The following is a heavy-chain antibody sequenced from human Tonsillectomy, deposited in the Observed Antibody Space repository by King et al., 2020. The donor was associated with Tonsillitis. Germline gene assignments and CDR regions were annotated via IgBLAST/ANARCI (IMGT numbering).Heavy chain of an antibody. CDR3: ARTVYKWNRGDYYSYMDV. D-gene: IGHD1-20*01. V-gene: IGHV3-20*04. J-gene: IGHJ6*03. CDR2: INWNGGST. Sequence: VQLVESGGGVVRPGGSLRLSCAASGFTFDDYGMSWVRQAPGRGLEWVSGINWNGGSTGYADSLKGRFTISRDNAKSSLYLQMNGLRAEDTALYYCARTVYKWNRGDYYSYMDVWGKGTTVTVSS. CDR1: GFTFDDYG.